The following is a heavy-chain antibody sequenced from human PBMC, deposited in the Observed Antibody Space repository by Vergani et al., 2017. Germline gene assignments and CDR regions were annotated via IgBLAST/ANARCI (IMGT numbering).Heavy chain of an antibody. CDR1: SHTFQTYG. Sequence: QVQLVQSGAEVKKPGASVSVSCKGSSHTFQTYGISWVRQAPGKGLEWMAWIRPYTGHTIYAQKFQDRVTMTAETSTNTAYMELRSLRSDDTAVYFCARVAPSNAEVTPTGFDVWGQGRMVTVSS. V-gene: IGHV1-18*01. CDR2: IRPYTGHT. D-gene: IGHD2-8*02. CDR3: ARVAPSNAEVTPTGFDV. J-gene: IGHJ3*01.